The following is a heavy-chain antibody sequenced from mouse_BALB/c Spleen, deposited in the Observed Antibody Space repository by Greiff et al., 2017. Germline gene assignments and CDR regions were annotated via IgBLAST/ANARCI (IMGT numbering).Heavy chain of an antibody. V-gene: IGHV2-6-2*01. CDR1: GFSLTSYG. J-gene: IGHJ4*01. CDR2: IWSDGST. CDR3: ARHYGYGAMDY. Sequence: VAPSQSLSITCTVSGFSLTSYGVHWVRQPPGKGLECLVVIWSDGSTTYNSALKSSMSISKDNSKSPVFLTMNSLQTDDTAMYYFARHYGYGAMDYWGQGTSVTVSS. D-gene: IGHD2-2*01.